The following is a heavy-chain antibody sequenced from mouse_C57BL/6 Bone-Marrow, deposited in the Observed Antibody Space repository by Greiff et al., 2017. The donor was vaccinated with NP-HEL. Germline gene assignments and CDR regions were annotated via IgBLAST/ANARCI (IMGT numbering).Heavy chain of an antibody. V-gene: IGHV5-9-1*02. CDR1: GFTFSSYA. Sequence: EVKLMESGEGLVKPGGSLKLSCAASGFTFSSYAMSWVRQTPEKRLEWVAYISSGGDYIYYADTVKGRFTISRDNARNTLYLQMSSLKSEDTARYYCTRDEGGLRGRFAYWGQGTLVTVSA. D-gene: IGHD2-4*01. CDR2: ISSGGDYI. J-gene: IGHJ3*01. CDR3: TRDEGGLRGRFAY.